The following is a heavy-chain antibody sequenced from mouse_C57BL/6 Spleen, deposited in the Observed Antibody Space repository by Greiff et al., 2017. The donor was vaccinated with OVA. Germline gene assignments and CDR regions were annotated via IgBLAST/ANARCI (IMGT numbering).Heavy chain of an antibody. CDR2: IRNKANGYTT. CDR3: ARSPCITTVVAPLGYFDV. CDR1: GFTFTDYY. V-gene: IGHV7-3*01. D-gene: IGHD1-1*01. Sequence: EVQRVESGGGLVQPGGSLSLSCAASGFTFTDYYMSWVRQPPGKALEWLGFIRNKANGYTTEYSASVKGRFTISRDNSQSILYLQMNALRAEDSATYYCARSPCITTVVAPLGYFDVWGTGTTVTVSS. J-gene: IGHJ1*03.